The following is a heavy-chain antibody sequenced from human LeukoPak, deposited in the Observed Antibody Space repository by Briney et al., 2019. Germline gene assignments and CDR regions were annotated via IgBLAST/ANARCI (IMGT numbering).Heavy chain of an antibody. J-gene: IGHJ5*02. D-gene: IGHD2-2*01. V-gene: IGHV1-69*13. Sequence: ASVKVSCKASGGTFSSYAISWVRQAPGQGLEWMGGIIPIFGTANYAQKFQGRVTITADESTSTAYMELSSLRSEDTAVYYSARDGENYCSSTSCGWFDPWGQGTLVTVSS. CDR3: ARDGENYCSSTSCGWFDP. CDR2: IIPIFGTA. CDR1: GGTFSSYA.